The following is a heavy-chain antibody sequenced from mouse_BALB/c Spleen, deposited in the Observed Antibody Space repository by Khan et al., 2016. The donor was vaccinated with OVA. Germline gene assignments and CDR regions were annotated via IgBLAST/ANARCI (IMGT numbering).Heavy chain of an antibody. D-gene: IGHD1-1*01. CDR1: GYTFTSYT. CDR3: ARDFHYYGSRGAMDN. CDR2: IIPSTVYT. V-gene: IGHV1-4*01. J-gene: IGHJ4*01. Sequence: QVQLQQPGAELARPGASVKMSCKASGYTFTSYTMHWVKQRPGQGLEWIGYIIPSTVYTNYNQKFKDKATLTADKSSSTAYMQLRSLTSEDSAVYYCARDFHYYGSRGAMDNWGQGTSVTVSS.